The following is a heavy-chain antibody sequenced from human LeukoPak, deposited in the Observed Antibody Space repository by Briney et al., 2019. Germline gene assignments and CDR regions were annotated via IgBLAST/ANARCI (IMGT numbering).Heavy chain of an antibody. CDR3: AKVCSGGSCYRVY. J-gene: IGHJ4*02. CDR2: ISYDGSNK. CDR1: GFTFSSYG. V-gene: IGHV3-30*18. D-gene: IGHD2-15*01. Sequence: GGSLRLSSAASGFTFSSYGMHWVRQAPGKGLEWVAVISYDGSNKYYADSVKGRFTISRDNSKNTLYLQMNSLRAEDTAVYYCAKVCSGGSCYRVYWGQGTLVTVSS.